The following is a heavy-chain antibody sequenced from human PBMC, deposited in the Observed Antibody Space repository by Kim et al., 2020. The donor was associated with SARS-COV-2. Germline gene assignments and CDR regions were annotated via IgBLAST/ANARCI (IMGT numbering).Heavy chain of an antibody. D-gene: IGHD3-10*02. CDR3: TRGSPPMF. V-gene: IGHV4-30-4*05. CDR2: YSGNT. Sequence: YSGNTNYNPSLKSRVTMSADTSKNQFSLNLRSVTAADTAIYYCTRGSPPMFWGQGTTVTVSS. J-gene: IGHJ6*02.